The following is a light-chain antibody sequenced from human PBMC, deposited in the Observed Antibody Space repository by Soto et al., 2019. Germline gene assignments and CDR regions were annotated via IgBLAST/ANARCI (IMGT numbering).Light chain of an antibody. CDR3: MPATLSPWT. CDR2: KVS. CDR1: QSLVHSDGNTY. Sequence: DTVMTQTPLSSPVTLGQPASISCRSSQSLVHSDGNTYLSWLQQRQGQPPRLLISKVSNRFSGVPDRFSGRGGGTDFTLEISGVQPEDVGVYYCMPATLSPWTFGQGTKVAIK. J-gene: IGKJ1*01. V-gene: IGKV2-24*01.